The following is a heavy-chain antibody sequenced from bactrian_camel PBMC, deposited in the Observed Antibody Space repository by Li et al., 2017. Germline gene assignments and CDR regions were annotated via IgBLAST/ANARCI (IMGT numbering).Heavy chain of an antibody. Sequence: HVQLVESGGGSVQAGGSLKLSCAASGFPDSRYCMTWFRQTQGKEREGVAAISSGGGVTYYADSVKGRFTISRDNAKKALYLQMNSLKPEDTGMYYCAARRTPGNCGIGSESGYDYWGQGTQVTVS. CDR3: AARRTPGNCGIGSESGYDY. V-gene: IGHV3S6*01. D-gene: IGHD6*01. CDR2: ISSGGGVT. CDR1: GFPDSRYC. J-gene: IGHJ4*01.